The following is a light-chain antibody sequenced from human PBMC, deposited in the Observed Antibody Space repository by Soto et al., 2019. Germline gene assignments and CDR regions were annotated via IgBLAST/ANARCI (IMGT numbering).Light chain of an antibody. J-gene: IGKJ5*01. Sequence: EIVLTQSPGTLSLSPGESATLSCRSRKSVRSSCLAWYQQKPGQAPRLLTYGASNRATGIPHGFSGSGSGTDFTLNIRRLEPEHFAVCYCQQYGISPLTFGQGTRLDIE. CDR3: QQYGISPLT. CDR2: GAS. V-gene: IGKV3-20*01. CDR1: KSVRSSC.